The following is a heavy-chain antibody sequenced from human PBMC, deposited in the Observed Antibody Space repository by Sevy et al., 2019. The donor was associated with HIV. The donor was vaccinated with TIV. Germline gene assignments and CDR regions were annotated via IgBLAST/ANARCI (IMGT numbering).Heavy chain of an antibody. J-gene: IGHJ4*02. CDR3: VKEVSEYSYSDY. V-gene: IGHV3-23*01. CDR2: IIGSAHRT. Sequence: GGSLRLSCAASGFTFSNYAMSWVRQTPGKGLEWVSAIIGSAHRTYYTDSVKGRFTISRDNSKNMLFLQMNSLGAEDTAVYYCVKEVSEYSYSDYWGQGTLVTVSS. CDR1: GFTFSNYA. D-gene: IGHD5-18*01.